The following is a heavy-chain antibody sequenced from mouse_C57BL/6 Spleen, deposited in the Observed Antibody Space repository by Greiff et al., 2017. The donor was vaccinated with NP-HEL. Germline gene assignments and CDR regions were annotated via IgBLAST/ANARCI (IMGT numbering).Heavy chain of an antibody. V-gene: IGHV5-9-1*02. CDR1: GFTFSSYA. D-gene: IGHD1-1*01. J-gene: IGHJ3*01. Sequence: DVMLVESGEGLVKPGGSLKLSCAASGFTFSSYAMSWVRQTPEKRLEWVAYISSGGDYIYYADTVKGRFTISRDNARNTLYLQMSSLKSEDTAMYYCTRESHYYGSSYAFAYWGQGTLVTVSA. CDR3: TRESHYYGSSYAFAY. CDR2: ISSGGDYI.